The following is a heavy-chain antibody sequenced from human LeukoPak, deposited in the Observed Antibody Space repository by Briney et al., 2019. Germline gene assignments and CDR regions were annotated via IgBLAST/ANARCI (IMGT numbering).Heavy chain of an antibody. J-gene: IGHJ4*02. CDR3: ARLLTNNWYPGFDY. CDR1: GFTFSSYS. V-gene: IGHV3-48*01. CDR2: ISSSSTTM. D-gene: IGHD1-1*01. Sequence: GGSLRLSCAASGFTFSSYSMNWVRQAPGKGLEWVSYISSSSTTMWYSDSVKGRFTISRDNAKNSLYLQMNSLRAEDTAVYYCARLLTNNWYPGFDYWGQGTLVTVSS.